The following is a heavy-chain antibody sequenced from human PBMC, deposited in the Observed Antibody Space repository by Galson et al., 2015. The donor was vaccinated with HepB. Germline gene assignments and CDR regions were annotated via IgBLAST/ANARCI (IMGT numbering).Heavy chain of an antibody. J-gene: IGHJ6*02. CDR3: ASDPWTNSNYYYGMDV. CDR1: RFTVSSNY. V-gene: IGHV3-66*02. Sequence: SLRLSCAASRFTVSSNYMSWVRQAPGKGLEWVSVIYSGGSTYYADSVRGRFTISRDNSKSTLYLQMNSLRAEDTAVCYCASDPWTNSNYYYGMDVWGQGTTVTVSS. CDR2: IYSGGST. D-gene: IGHD3/OR15-3a*01.